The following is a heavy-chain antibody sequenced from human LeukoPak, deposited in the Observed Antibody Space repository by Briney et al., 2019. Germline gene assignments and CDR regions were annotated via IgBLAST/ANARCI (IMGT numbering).Heavy chain of an antibody. Sequence: SETMSLTCTVSGGSISSYYWSWIRHPPGKGLEWVGYIYYSGSTNYNPSLKSRVTISVDTSKNQFSLKLSSVTAADTAVYYCARDLRGEYYDFWSGINYYYYYMDVWGKGTTVTVSS. CDR1: GGSISSYY. D-gene: IGHD3-3*01. CDR3: ARDLRGEYYDFWSGINYYYYYMDV. CDR2: IYYSGST. V-gene: IGHV4-59*01. J-gene: IGHJ6*03.